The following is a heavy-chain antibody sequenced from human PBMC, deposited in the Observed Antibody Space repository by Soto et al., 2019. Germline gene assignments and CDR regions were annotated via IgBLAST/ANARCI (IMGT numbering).Heavy chain of an antibody. D-gene: IGHD3-22*01. CDR2: IYSTENT. J-gene: IGHJ6*02. CDR1: DGSASRDSET. Sequence: SETRSDGWTGSDGSASRDSETVCWVWQAPGKGLECIGTIYSTENTYYHPSLLSRVTISVDTSMNEFSLRLSSVTAADTAVYYCARRLYYDSSGFDGGGMDVWGHATTVTVSS. CDR3: ARRLYYDSSGFDGGGMDV. V-gene: IGHV4-39*01.